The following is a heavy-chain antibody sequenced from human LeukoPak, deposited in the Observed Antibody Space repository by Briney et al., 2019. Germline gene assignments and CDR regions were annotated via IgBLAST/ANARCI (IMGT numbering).Heavy chain of an antibody. Sequence: ASVKVSSKASGYTFTSCDINWVRQAPGQGLEWMGWMNPNSGNTGYAQKFQGRVTMTRNTSISTAYMELSSLRSEDTAVYYCARGQLVLAQKLLGVNYYYGMDVWGQGTTVTVSS. J-gene: IGHJ6*02. CDR3: ARGQLVLAQKLLGVNYYYGMDV. D-gene: IGHD6-13*01. V-gene: IGHV1-8*01. CDR2: MNPNSGNT. CDR1: GYTFTSCD.